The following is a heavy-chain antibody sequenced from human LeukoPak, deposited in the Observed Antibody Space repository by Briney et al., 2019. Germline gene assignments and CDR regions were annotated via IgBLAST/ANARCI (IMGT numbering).Heavy chain of an antibody. V-gene: IGHV1-69*01. CDR3: AREMRFGELYYYYYGMDV. D-gene: IGHD3-10*01. Sequence: SVTVSCKASGGTFSSYAISWVRQAPGQGLEWMGGIIPIFGTANYVQKFQGRVTITADESTSTAYMELSSLRSEDTAVYYCAREMRFGELYYYYYGMDVWGKGTTVTVSS. CDR2: IIPIFGTA. J-gene: IGHJ6*04. CDR1: GGTFSSYA.